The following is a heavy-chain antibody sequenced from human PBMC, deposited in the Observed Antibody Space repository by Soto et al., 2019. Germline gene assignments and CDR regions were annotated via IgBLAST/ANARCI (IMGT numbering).Heavy chain of an antibody. CDR2: IWYDASNK. J-gene: IGHJ6*02. CDR3: ARDLSCSGGSCQSYYYYYGMDV. V-gene: IGHV3-33*01. D-gene: IGHD2-15*01. Sequence: QVQLVESGGGVVQPGRSLRLSCAASGFTFSSYGMHWVRQAPGKGLEWVAVIWYDASNKYYAASVKGRFPIPRDNSKNTLYLQMKSPRAEETAVYYCARDLSCSGGSCQSYYYYYGMDVWGQGTTVTVSS. CDR1: GFTFSSYG.